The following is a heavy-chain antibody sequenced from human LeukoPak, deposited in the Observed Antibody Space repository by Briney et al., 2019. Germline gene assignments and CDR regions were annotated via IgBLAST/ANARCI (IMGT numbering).Heavy chain of an antibody. V-gene: IGHV3-23*01. Sequence: GGSLRLSCAASGFTFSTYAMSWVRQAPGKVLEWVSAITGSADRTYYAASVKGLFTTSKDNSKNLFYLQMNSLRAKDRAVYFCARPQVVVLNPFDYWGQGTLVTVSS. J-gene: IGHJ4*02. CDR3: ARPQVVVLNPFDY. CDR2: ITGSADRT. D-gene: IGHD3-10*01. CDR1: GFTFSTYA.